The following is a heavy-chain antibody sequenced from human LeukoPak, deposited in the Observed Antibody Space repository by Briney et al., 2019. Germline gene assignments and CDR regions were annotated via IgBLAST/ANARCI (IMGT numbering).Heavy chain of an antibody. D-gene: IGHD3-10*01. V-gene: IGHV3-30*18. Sequence: PGGSLRLSCAASGFTFSSYGMHWVRQAPGKGLEWVAVISYDGSNKYYADSVKGRFTISRDNSKNTLYPQMNSLRAEDTAVYYCAKDLWLLDYWGQGTLVTVSS. CDR2: ISYDGSNK. CDR3: AKDLWLLDY. J-gene: IGHJ4*02. CDR1: GFTFSSYG.